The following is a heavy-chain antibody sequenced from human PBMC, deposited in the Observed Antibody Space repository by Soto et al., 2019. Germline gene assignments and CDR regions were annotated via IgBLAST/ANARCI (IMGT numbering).Heavy chain of an antibody. CDR2: MYHSGST. CDR1: GISISSGGYS. J-gene: IGHJ4*02. V-gene: IGHV4-30-2*01. Sequence: SETLSLTCAVSGISISSGGYSWSWIRQPPGKGLEWIGYMYHSGSTYYNPSLKSRVTISIDRSKNQFSLKLSSVTAEDTAAYYCARVPDYWGQGILVTVSS. CDR3: ARVPDY. D-gene: IGHD2-2*01.